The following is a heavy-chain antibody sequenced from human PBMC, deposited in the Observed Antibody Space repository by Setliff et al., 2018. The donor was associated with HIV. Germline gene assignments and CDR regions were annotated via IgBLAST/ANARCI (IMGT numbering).Heavy chain of an antibody. CDR2: IYISGNT. J-gene: IGHJ6*02. V-gene: IGHV4-4*07. Sequence: SETLSLTCTVSGDSMSGYYWSWIRQPAGKGLEWFGRIYISGNTYSSPSLKSRVIISVDASTNQVSLKLSSVTAADPAVYYCARNFWNGPPDYYYYGLDAWGQGTTVTVSS. D-gene: IGHD3-3*01. CDR1: GDSMSGYY. CDR3: ARNFWNGPPDYYYYGLDA.